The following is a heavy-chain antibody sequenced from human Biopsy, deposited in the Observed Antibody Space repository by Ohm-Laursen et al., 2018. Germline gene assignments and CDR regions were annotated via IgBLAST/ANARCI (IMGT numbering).Heavy chain of an antibody. CDR1: GFTFSTYA. D-gene: IGHD1-1*01. CDR2: ISSTSSAT. V-gene: IGHV3-48*01. CDR3: ARDQRGPSLLKAKLTPNYFNY. Sequence: SLRLSCAASGFTFSTYAMNWVRQAPGQGLEWISYISSTSSATYYADSVKGRFTVSRDNAKNSLYLQMNSLRAEDTAVYYCARDQRGPSLLKAKLTPNYFNYWGRGSLVTVSS. J-gene: IGHJ4*02.